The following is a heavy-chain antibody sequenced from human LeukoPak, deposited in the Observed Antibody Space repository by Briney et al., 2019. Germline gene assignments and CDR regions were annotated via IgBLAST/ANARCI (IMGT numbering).Heavy chain of an antibody. CDR2: MYYSGST. CDR1: GVSTSSYY. CDR3: ARHSSAVVTPNALVY. D-gene: IGHD4-23*01. Sequence: SETLSLTCTVSGVSTSSYYWSWIRQPPGKGLDWIGYMYYSGSTNYNPSLKSRVTISVDTSKNQFSLKLSSVTAADTAVYYCARHSSAVVTPNALVYWGQGTLVTGSS. J-gene: IGHJ4*02. V-gene: IGHV4-59*08.